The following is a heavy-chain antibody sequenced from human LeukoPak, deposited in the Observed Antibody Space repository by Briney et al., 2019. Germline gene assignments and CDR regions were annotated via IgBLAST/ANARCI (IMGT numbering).Heavy chain of an antibody. CDR2: IYSGGST. J-gene: IGHJ3*02. CDR3: ARGIVGALDAFDI. CDR1: GFTFSNAW. Sequence: GGSLRLSCAASGFTFSNAWMSWVRQAPGKGLEWVSVIYSGGSTYYADSVKGRFTISRDNSKNTLYLQMNSLRAEDTAVYYCARGIVGALDAFDIWGQGTMVTVSS. V-gene: IGHV3-66*01. D-gene: IGHD1-26*01.